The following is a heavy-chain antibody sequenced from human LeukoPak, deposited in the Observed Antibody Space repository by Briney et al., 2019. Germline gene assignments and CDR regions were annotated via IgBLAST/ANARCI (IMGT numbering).Heavy chain of an antibody. V-gene: IGHV3-9*03. CDR3: AKGNSYYYYYMDV. CDR1: GFTFDDYA. Sequence: PGRSLRLSCAASGFTFDDYAMHWVRQAPGKGLEWVSGISWNSGSLGYADSVKGRFTISRDNAKNSLYLQMNSLRAEDMALYYCAKGNSYYYYYMDVWGKGTTVTVSS. CDR2: ISWNSGSL. J-gene: IGHJ6*03.